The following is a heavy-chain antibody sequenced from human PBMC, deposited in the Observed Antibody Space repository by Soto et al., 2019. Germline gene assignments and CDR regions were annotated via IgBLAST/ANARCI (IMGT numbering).Heavy chain of an antibody. Sequence: VPLVESGGGLIQPGGSLRLSCAASGFTVNNNYMSWVRQAPGKGLEWVSVIYGGGSTYYADSVKGRFTIFRDSSKNTLYLQMNNLRAEDTAMYYCAREAGPLDYWGQGTLVTVSS. CDR2: IYGGGST. CDR1: GFTVNNNY. J-gene: IGHJ4*02. V-gene: IGHV3-53*01. CDR3: AREAGPLDY.